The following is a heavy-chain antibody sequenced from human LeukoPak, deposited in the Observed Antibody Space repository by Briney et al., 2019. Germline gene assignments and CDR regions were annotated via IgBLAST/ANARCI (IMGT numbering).Heavy chain of an antibody. V-gene: IGHV3-23*01. Sequence: PGGSLRLSCAASGFTFSNYAMNWVRQPPGKGLEWVSAISGSGANTYYADSVKGRFTISRDNSKNTLYLQMNSLRAEDTAVYYCAKVAYDFWSGYYDYWGQGTLVTVSS. D-gene: IGHD3-3*01. J-gene: IGHJ4*02. CDR2: ISGSGANT. CDR1: GFTFSNYA. CDR3: AKVAYDFWSGYYDY.